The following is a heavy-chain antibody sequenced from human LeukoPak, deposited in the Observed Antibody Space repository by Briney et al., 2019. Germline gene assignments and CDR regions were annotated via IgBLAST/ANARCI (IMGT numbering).Heavy chain of an antibody. CDR1: GGSISSGSYY. V-gene: IGHV4-61*02. CDR2: IYTSGST. D-gene: IGHD3-3*01. CDR3: ASSLYDFWSGYYTPDWLDP. J-gene: IGHJ5*02. Sequence: SQTLSLTCTVSGGSISSGSYYWSWIRQPAGKGLEWIGRIYTSGSTNYNPSLKSRVTISVDTSKNQFSLKLSSVTAADTAVYYCASSLYDFWSGYYTPDWLDPWGQGTLVTVPS.